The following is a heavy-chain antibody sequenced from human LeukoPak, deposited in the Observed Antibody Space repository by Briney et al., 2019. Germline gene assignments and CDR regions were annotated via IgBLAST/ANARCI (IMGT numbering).Heavy chain of an antibody. CDR1: GYTFTSYG. CDR3: ARDFPIDLELRPLAVTYYYGMDV. J-gene: IGHJ6*02. CDR2: ISAYNGNT. Sequence: GASVKVSCKASGYTFTSYGISWVRQAPGQGLEWMGWISAYNGNTNYAQKLQGRVTMTTDTSTSTAYMELRSLRSDDTAVYYCARDFPIDLELRPLAVTYYYGMDVWGQGTTVTVSS. V-gene: IGHV1-18*01. D-gene: IGHD3-3*01.